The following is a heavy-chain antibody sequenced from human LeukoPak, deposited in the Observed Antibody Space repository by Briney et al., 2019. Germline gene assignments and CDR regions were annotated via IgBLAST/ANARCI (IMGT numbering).Heavy chain of an antibody. V-gene: IGHV1-18*01. J-gene: IGHJ5*02. CDR2: ISAYNGNT. CDR3: ARGGPGAGTTWWFDP. D-gene: IGHD1-1*01. Sequence: ASVKVSCKASGYTFTSYGISWVRQAPGQGLEWMGWISAYNGNTNYAQKLQGRVTMTTDTSTSTAYMELRSPRSDDTAVYYCARGGPGAGTTWWFDPWGQGTLVTVSS. CDR1: GYTFTSYG.